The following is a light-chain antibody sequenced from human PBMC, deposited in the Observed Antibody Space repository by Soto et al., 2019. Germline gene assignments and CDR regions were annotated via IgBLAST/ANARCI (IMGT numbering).Light chain of an antibody. CDR2: LNSDGSH. Sequence: QLVLTQSPSASASLGASVKLTCTLSSGHSSYAIAWHQQQPEKGPRYLMKLNSDGSHSKGDGIPDRFSGSSSGAERYLTISSLQSEDEADYYCQTWGTGMGAVFGGGTQLTVL. J-gene: IGLJ7*01. V-gene: IGLV4-69*01. CDR1: SGHSSYA. CDR3: QTWGTGMGAV.